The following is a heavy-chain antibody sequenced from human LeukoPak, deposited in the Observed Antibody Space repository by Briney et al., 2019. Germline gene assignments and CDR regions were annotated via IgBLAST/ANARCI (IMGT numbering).Heavy chain of an antibody. CDR3: ARMNSGYDFSAYYFDY. Sequence: SETLSLTCTVSGYSISSGYYWGWIRQPPGKGLEWIGSIYHSGSTYYNPSLKSRVTILVDTSKNQFSLKLSSVTAADTAVYYCARMNSGYDFSAYYFDYWGQGTLVTVSS. CDR2: IYHSGST. V-gene: IGHV4-38-2*02. J-gene: IGHJ4*02. D-gene: IGHD5-12*01. CDR1: GYSISSGYY.